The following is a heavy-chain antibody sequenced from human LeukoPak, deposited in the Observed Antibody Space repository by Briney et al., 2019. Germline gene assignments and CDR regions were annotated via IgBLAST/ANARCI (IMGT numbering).Heavy chain of an antibody. CDR3: ASPRDVAVVVGATAGYFDL. CDR2: IYPSGST. V-gene: IGHV4-38-2*02. Sequence: PSETLSLTCTVSGYSISSGYYWGWIRQPPGKRLEWIGSIYPSGSTFYNPSLKSRVTMSADTSRNQFSLKLNSMTAADTAVYYCASPRDVAVVVGATAGYFDLWGRDTLVTVSS. CDR1: GYSISSGYY. J-gene: IGHJ2*01. D-gene: IGHD2-15*01.